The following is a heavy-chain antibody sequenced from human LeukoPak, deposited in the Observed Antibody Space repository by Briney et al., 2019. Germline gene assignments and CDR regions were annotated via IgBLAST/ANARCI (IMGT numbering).Heavy chain of an antibody. J-gene: IGHJ4*02. CDR1: GFTFSSYG. CDR3: ASLSRPYSSGWSEFDY. D-gene: IGHD6-19*01. CDR2: IWYDGSNK. Sequence: PGGSLRLSCAASGFTFSSYGMHWVRQAPGKGLEWVAVIWYDGSNKYYADSVKGRFTISRDNSKNTLYLQMNSLRAEDTAVYYCASLSRPYSSGWSEFDYWGREPWSSSPQ. V-gene: IGHV3-33*01.